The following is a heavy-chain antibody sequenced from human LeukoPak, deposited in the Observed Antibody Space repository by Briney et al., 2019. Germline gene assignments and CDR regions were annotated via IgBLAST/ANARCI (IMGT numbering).Heavy chain of an antibody. CDR3: ASDPGYSSSWYRSAPDY. D-gene: IGHD6-13*01. V-gene: IGHV1-69*13. CDR1: GGTFSSYA. Sequence: SVKFSCKASGGTFSSYAISWVRQAPGQGLEWMGGIIPIFGTANYAQKFQGRVTITADESTSTAYMELSSLRSEDTAVYYCASDPGYSSSWYRSAPDYWGQGTLVTVSS. J-gene: IGHJ4*02. CDR2: IIPIFGTA.